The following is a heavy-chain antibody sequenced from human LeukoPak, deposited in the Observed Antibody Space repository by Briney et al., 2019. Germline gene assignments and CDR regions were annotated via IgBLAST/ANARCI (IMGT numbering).Heavy chain of an antibody. CDR3: AGSTSRETFDY. V-gene: IGHV4-38-2*01. CDR2: IYHTGSI. J-gene: IGHJ4*02. CDR1: GYSISSGYY. D-gene: IGHD2-2*01. Sequence: SETLSLTCAVSGYSISSGYYWGWIRQPPGKGLEWIGSIYHTGSIYYNPSLKSRVTISVDTSKNQFSLRLSSVSAADTAVYYCAGSTSRETFDYWGQGTLVTVSS.